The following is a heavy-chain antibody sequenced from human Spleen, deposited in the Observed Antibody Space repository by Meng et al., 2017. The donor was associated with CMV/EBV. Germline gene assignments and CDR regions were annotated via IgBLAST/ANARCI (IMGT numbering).Heavy chain of an antibody. CDR3: ARVKYCSSTSCYLLRFDP. CDR2: INHSGST. Sequence: SETLSLTCAVYGGSFSGYYWSWIRQPPGKGLEWIGEINHSGSTNYNPSLKSRVTISVDTSKNQFSLKLSSVTAADTAVYYCARVKYCSSTSCYLLRFDPWGQGTLVTVSS. J-gene: IGHJ5*02. D-gene: IGHD2-2*01. CDR1: GGSFSGYY. V-gene: IGHV4-34*01.